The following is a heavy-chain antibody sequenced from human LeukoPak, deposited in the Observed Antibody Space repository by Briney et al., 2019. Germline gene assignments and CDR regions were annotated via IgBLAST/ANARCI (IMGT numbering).Heavy chain of an antibody. D-gene: IGHD2-21*02. Sequence: PGGSLRLSCAASGFTFSSYGMHWVRQAPGKGLEWVSGISWNSGSIGYADSVKGRFTISRDNAKNSLYLQMNSLGAEDTALYYCAKDVEVSVTANFDYWGQGTLVTVSS. CDR3: AKDVEVSVTANFDY. V-gene: IGHV3-9*01. CDR1: GFTFSSYG. J-gene: IGHJ4*02. CDR2: ISWNSGSI.